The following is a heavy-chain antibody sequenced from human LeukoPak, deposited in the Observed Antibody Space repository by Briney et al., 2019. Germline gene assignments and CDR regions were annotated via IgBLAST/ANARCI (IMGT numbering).Heavy chain of an antibody. CDR2: IYYSGST. D-gene: IGHD3-10*01. CDR1: GGSISSYY. CDR3: ARHGYYAFDY. J-gene: IGHJ4*02. V-gene: IGHV4-59*08. Sequence: PSETLSLTCTVSGGSISSYYWSWIRQPPGKGLEWIGYIYYSGSTNYNPSLKSRVTILVDTSKNQFSLKLSSVTAADTAVYYCARHGYYAFDYWGQGTLVTVSS.